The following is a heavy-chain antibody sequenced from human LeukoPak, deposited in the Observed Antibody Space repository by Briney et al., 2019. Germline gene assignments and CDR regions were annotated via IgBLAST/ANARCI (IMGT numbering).Heavy chain of an antibody. D-gene: IGHD5-18*01. J-gene: IGHJ4*02. Sequence: GGSLRLSCAASGFTFSSYGMHWVRQAPGKGLEWVAVIWYDGSNKYYADSVKGRFTISRDNSKNTLYLQMNSLRAEDTAVYYCARVRGYSYGRHFDYWGQGTLVTVSS. CDR1: GFTFSSYG. V-gene: IGHV3-30*19. CDR2: IWYDGSNK. CDR3: ARVRGYSYGRHFDY.